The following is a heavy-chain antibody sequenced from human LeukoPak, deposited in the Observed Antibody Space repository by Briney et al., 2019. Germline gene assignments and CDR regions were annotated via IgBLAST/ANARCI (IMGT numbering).Heavy chain of an antibody. CDR1: GGSISSYY. CDR3: ARVRGDIAAADDPFDY. CDR2: IHTSGST. D-gene: IGHD6-13*01. V-gene: IGHV4-4*07. J-gene: IGHJ4*02. Sequence: KSSETLSLTCTVSGGSISSYYWSWIRQPAGKGLEWIGRIHTSGSTNYSPSLKSRVTISVDTSKNQFSLKLSSVTAADTAVYYCARVRGDIAAADDPFDYWGQGTLVTVSS.